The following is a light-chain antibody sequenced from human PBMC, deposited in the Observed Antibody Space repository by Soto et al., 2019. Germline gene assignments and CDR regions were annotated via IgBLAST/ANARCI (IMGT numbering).Light chain of an antibody. V-gene: IGKV3-20*01. CDR1: QSVSSSY. CDR2: GAS. Sequence: EVVLTQSPGTLSLSPGERATLSCRASQSVSSSYLAWYQQKPGQAPRLLIYGASSRATGIPDRFCGSGSGTDFTLTISRLEPEDFAVYYCQQYTNGPPYTFGQGTKLEIK. J-gene: IGKJ2*01. CDR3: QQYTNGPPYT.